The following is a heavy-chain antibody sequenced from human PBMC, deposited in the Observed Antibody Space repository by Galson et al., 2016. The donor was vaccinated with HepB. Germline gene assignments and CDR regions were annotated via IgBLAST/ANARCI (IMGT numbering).Heavy chain of an antibody. V-gene: IGHV3-23*01. CDR1: GFPLSSYV. CDR3: AKAIGSGSFGYDYYGLDV. D-gene: IGHD3-10*01. CDR2: IRGSGGTT. J-gene: IGHJ6*02. Sequence: SLRLSCAASGFPLSSYVMSWVRQAPGKGLELVSGIRGSGGTTNYADSETGRFTISRDNSKNTVFLQMNSLRAEDTAVYYCAKAIGSGSFGYDYYGLDVWGQGTTVTVSS.